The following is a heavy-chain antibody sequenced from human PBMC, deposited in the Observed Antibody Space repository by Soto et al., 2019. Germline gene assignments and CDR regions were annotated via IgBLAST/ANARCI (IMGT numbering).Heavy chain of an antibody. Sequence: QVQLVESGGGVVQPGRSLRLSCAASGFTFSSYAMHWVRQAPGRGLEWVAAISYDGNYKYYADSVKGRFTISRDNSKNTLYLQMNRLSAEDTAVYQCARDVYNNGADAFDIWGQGTMATVSS. CDR3: ARDVYNNGADAFDI. CDR2: ISYDGNYK. J-gene: IGHJ3*02. V-gene: IGHV3-30-3*01. CDR1: GFTFSSYA. D-gene: IGHD1-1*01.